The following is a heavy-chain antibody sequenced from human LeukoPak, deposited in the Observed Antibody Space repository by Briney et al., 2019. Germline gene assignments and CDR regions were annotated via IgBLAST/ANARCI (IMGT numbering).Heavy chain of an antibody. Sequence: PSETLSLTCAVYGGSFSGYYRNWIRQPPGRGLEWIGEISQSGSTNYNPSLKSRITMSVDTSKNQFSLQLRSMTAADTAVYFCARATDDEFYLYYGMDVWGQGTTVTVSS. V-gene: IGHV4-34*01. CDR3: ARATDDEFYLYYGMDV. J-gene: IGHJ6*02. CDR2: ISQSGST. CDR1: GGSFSGYY. D-gene: IGHD3-16*01.